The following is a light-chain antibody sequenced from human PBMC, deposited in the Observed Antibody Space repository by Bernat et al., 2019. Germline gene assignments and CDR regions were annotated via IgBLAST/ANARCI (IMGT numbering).Light chain of an antibody. CDR1: SGSVALKY. Sequence: NLMLTQPHSVSESPGKTVTISCTRSSGSVALKYVHWYQKRPGSSPTMVIYEDKQRPSGVPDRFSGSIDKSSNSATLTISGLKTDDEADYYWQSYDDSQRWRFGGGTKLTV. CDR2: EDK. V-gene: IGLV6-57*01. CDR3: QSYDDSQRWR. J-gene: IGLJ2*01.